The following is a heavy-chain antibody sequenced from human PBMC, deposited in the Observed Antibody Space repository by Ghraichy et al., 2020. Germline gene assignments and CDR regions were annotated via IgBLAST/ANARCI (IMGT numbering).Heavy chain of an antibody. V-gene: IGHV3-21*01. J-gene: IGHJ4*02. CDR2: ISSSSSYI. Sequence: GGSLRLSCAASGFTFSSYSMNWVRQAPGKGLEWVSSISSSSSYIYYADSVKGRFTISRDNAKNSLYLQMNSLRAEDTAVYYCAREGYSSGWPFDYWGQGTLVTVSS. CDR1: GFTFSSYS. D-gene: IGHD6-19*01. CDR3: AREGYSSGWPFDY.